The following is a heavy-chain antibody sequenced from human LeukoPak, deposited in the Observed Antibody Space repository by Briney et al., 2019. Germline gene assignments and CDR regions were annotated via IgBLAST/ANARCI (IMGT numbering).Heavy chain of an antibody. J-gene: IGHJ4*02. CDR1: GDSVSSDSTA. CDR3: ARAPLPHSSGCYFDY. CDR2: TYYRSKWYN. Sequence: PSQTLSLTCAISGDSVSSDSTAWNWIRQSPSRGLEWLGRTYYRSKWYNDYAVSVKSRITINPDTSKNQFSLQLNSVTPEDTAVYYCARAPLPHSSGCYFDYWGQGTLVTVSS. V-gene: IGHV6-1*01. D-gene: IGHD6-19*01.